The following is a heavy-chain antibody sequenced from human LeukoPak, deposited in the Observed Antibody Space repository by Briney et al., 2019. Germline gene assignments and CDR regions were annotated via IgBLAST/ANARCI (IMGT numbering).Heavy chain of an antibody. J-gene: IGHJ4*02. Sequence: PGGSLRLSCAASGFTFSSYAMSWVRQAPGKGLEWVSAISGSGGSTYYADSVKGRFTISRDNSKNTLYLQMNSLRAEDTAVYYCAKGDGYNIRGYYFDYWGQGTLVTVSS. D-gene: IGHD5-24*01. CDR1: GFTFSSYA. CDR3: AKGDGYNIRGYYFDY. CDR2: ISGSGGST. V-gene: IGHV3-23*01.